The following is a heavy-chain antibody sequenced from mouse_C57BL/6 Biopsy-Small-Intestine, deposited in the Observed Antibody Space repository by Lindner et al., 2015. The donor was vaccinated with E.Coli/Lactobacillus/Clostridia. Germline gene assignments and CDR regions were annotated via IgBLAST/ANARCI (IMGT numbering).Heavy chain of an antibody. CDR2: INPNNGGT. V-gene: IGHV1-18*01. Sequence: VQLQESGPELVKPGASVKIPCKASGYTFTDYNMDWVKQSHGKSLEWIGDINPNNGGTIYNQKFKGKATLTVDKSSSTAYMELRSLTSEDTAVYYCVSWAWFAYWGQGTLVTVSA. CDR3: VSWAWFAY. CDR1: GYTFTDYN. D-gene: IGHD1-1*01. J-gene: IGHJ3*01.